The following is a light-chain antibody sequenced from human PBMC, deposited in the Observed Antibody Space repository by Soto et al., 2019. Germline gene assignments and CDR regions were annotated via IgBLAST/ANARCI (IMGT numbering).Light chain of an antibody. V-gene: IGKV3-15*01. CDR3: QQYNNWWT. CDR2: GAT. J-gene: IGKJ1*01. CDR1: QSGSNN. Sequence: VMPQFPATLSVSPGLSAQLSFRARQSGSNNLAWDQQKPSQAPRLLIYGATTRATDIPARFSGSGSGTEFTLTISRLQSEDFAVYYCQQYNNWWTFGQGTKVDIK.